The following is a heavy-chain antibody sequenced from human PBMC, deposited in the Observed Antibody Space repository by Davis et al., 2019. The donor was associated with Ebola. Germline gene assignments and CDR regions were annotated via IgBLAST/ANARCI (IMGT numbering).Heavy chain of an antibody. Sequence: GESLKISCAASGFTFSTYSMSWVRQAPGKGLEWVGRIKSKTDGGTTDYAAPVKGKFTISRDDSKNTLYLQMNSLKTEDTAVYYCTTVGTYYDFWSGSPRYYFDYWGQGTLVTVSS. V-gene: IGHV3-15*01. J-gene: IGHJ4*02. CDR3: TTVGTYYDFWSGSPRYYFDY. D-gene: IGHD3-3*01. CDR2: IKSKTDGGTT. CDR1: GFTFSTYS.